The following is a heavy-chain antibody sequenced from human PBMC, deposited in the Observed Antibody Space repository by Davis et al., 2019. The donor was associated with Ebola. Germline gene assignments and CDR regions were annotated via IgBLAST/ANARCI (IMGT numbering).Heavy chain of an antibody. J-gene: IGHJ6*02. Sequence: ASVKVSCKTSGYTFTTYDINWVRQATGQGLEWVGWMNPNNGIAGYAQNFRGRVTMTRDTSISTAYMELSSLRSDDTAVYYCARGVQGDIRRGMDVWGQGTMVTVSS. V-gene: IGHV1-8*01. CDR3: ARGVQGDIRRGMDV. D-gene: IGHD3-10*01. CDR2: MNPNNGIA. CDR1: GYTFTTYD.